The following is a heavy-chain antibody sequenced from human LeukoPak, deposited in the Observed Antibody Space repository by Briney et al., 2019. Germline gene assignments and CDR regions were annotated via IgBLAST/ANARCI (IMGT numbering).Heavy chain of an antibody. J-gene: IGHJ5*02. V-gene: IGHV1-69*04. Sequence: SVKVSCKASGGTFSIYAISWVRQAPGQGLEWMGRIIPILGIANYAQKFQGRVTITADKSTSTAYMELSSLRSEDTAVYYCARVPYIVVVPAAEANWFDPWGQGTLVTVSS. CDR1: GGTFSIYA. CDR2: IIPILGIA. CDR3: ARVPYIVVVPAAEANWFDP. D-gene: IGHD2-2*01.